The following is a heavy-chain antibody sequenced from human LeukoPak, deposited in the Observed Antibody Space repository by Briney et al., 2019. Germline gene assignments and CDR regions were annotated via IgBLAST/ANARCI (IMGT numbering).Heavy chain of an antibody. CDR3: ARGPSYYYDSSGYSM. CDR1: GGTFSSYA. J-gene: IGHJ4*02. Sequence: GSSVKVSCKASGGTFSSYAISWVRQAPGQGLEWMGGIIPIFGTAIYAQNFQGRVTITAGESTTTAYMELSSLRSEDTAVYYCARGPSYYYDSSGYSMWGQGTLVTVSS. V-gene: IGHV1-69*01. D-gene: IGHD3-22*01. CDR2: IIPIFGTA.